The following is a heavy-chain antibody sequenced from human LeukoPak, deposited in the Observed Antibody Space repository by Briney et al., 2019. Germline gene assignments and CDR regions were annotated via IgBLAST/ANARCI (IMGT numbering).Heavy chain of an antibody. Sequence: GGSLRLSCAASGFTVSSNYMSWVRQAPGKGLEWVSVIYSGGSTYYADSVKGRFTISRDNSKNSLYLQMNSLRTEDTALYYCAKEDSSGYYYFDYWGQGTLVTVSS. CDR3: AKEDSSGYYYFDY. V-gene: IGHV3-53*05. CDR1: GFTVSSNY. CDR2: IYSGGST. J-gene: IGHJ4*02. D-gene: IGHD3-22*01.